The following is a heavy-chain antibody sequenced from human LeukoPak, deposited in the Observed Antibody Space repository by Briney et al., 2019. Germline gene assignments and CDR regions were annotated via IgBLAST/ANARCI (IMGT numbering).Heavy chain of an antibody. J-gene: IGHJ4*02. CDR3: ARGDYSSRGLDY. CDR1: GVSISTNY. V-gene: IGHV4-4*07. Sequence: SETLSLTCTVSGVSISTNYWSWIRQPPGKGLEWIGRIHTSGITNYNLSFKSRVTMSLDTSKNQFSLNLSSVTAADTAVYYCARGDYSSRGLDYWGQGTLVTFSS. CDR2: IHTSGIT. D-gene: IGHD6-13*01.